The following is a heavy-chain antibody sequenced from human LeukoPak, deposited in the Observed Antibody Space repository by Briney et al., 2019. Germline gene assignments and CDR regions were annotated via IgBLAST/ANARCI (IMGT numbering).Heavy chain of an antibody. D-gene: IGHD4-11*01. CDR2: IYTGGST. V-gene: IGHV4-61*02. CDR1: GASLSSGGYY. J-gene: IGHJ5*02. Sequence: SETLSLTCTVSGASLSSGGYYWSWLRQPAGKGLEWIGRIYTGGSTNYSPSLKSRVTIPLDTSKNQFSLKLTSVTAADMAVYYCARTSTVTTAFDPWGQGTLVTVSS. CDR3: ARTSTVTTAFDP.